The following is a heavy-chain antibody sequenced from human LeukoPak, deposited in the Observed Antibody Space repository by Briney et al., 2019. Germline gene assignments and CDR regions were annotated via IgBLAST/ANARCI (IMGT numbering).Heavy chain of an antibody. D-gene: IGHD3-22*01. V-gene: IGHV3-48*02. J-gene: IGHJ4*02. CDR3: VRDVGRFYYDSIGEDY. Sequence: GVSLRLSCAVSGFTFSDYSMNWVRQAPGKGRECVSYISSANRTIKYADLVRRRFTVSRDHAKKSLLLQMNRLTKEDTAVYFCVRDVGRFYYDSIGEDYWGQGTLVTVSS. CDR1: GFTFSDYS. CDR2: ISSANRTI.